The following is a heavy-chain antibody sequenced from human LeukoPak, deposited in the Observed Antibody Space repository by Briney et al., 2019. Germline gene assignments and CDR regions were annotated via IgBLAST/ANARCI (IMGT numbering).Heavy chain of an antibody. V-gene: IGHV1-3*01. CDR2: INAGNGNT. D-gene: IGHD4-17*01. CDR1: GYTFTIYA. Sequence: GASVTVSCTASGYTFTIYAMHWVRQAPGQRLEWMGWINAGNGNTKYSQKFQGRVTITRDTSASTAYMELSSLRSEDTAVYYCARSWLPDYGDYEPLDYWGQGTLVTVSS. CDR3: ARSWLPDYGDYEPLDY. J-gene: IGHJ4*02.